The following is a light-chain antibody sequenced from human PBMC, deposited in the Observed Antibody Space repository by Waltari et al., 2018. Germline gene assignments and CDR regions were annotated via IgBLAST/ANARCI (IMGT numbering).Light chain of an antibody. CDR3: STWDYSLSVVV. Sequence: QSALTQEASVSGAVGQKVTLSCSGATKHVGSYSGGWYQQISHGAPKTVMFGNSLPSGIPDRFSGSKSGTTASLTISGLQPEDEADYYCSTWDYSLSVVVFGGGTKVSVL. CDR2: GNS. J-gene: IGLJ2*01. CDR1: TKHVGSYS. V-gene: IGLV1-44*01.